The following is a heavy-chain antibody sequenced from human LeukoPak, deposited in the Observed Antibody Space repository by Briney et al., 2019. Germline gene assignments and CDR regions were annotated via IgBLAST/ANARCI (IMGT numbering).Heavy chain of an antibody. D-gene: IGHD3-16*01. CDR3: AQSPPGAFRMDV. J-gene: IGHJ6*02. CDR2: IYSGGST. CDR1: GFTVSTNY. Sequence: RESLRLSCAASGFTVSTNYMSWVRQAPGKGLEWVSVIYSGGSTSYADSVKGRFTISRDNSKNTLYLQMNSLRAEDTAVYYCAQSPPGAFRMDVWGQGTTVTVSS. V-gene: IGHV3-53*01.